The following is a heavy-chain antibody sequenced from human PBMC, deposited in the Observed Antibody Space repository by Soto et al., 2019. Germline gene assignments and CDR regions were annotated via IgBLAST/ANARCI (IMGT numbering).Heavy chain of an antibody. J-gene: IGHJ4*02. Sequence: QLQLQESGPGLVKPSETLSLTCTVSGGSISSSSYYWGWIRQPPGKGLEWIGSIYYSGSTYYNPSLKSRVTISVDTSKNQFSLKLSSVTAADTAVYYCARHRGRGLIQLWLPFDYWGQGTLVTVSS. CDR3: ARHRGRGLIQLWLPFDY. CDR2: IYYSGST. V-gene: IGHV4-39*01. D-gene: IGHD5-18*01. CDR1: GGSISSSSYY.